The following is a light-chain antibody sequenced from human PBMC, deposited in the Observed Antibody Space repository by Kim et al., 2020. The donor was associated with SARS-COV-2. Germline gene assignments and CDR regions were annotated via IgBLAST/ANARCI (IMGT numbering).Light chain of an antibody. J-gene: IGKJ5*01. CDR1: QDISSY. CDR3: QQLNNYPIT. CDR2: AAS. V-gene: IGKV1-9*01. Sequence: IQLTQSPSSLSASVGDRVTITCRDSQDISSYLAWYQQKPGKAPKLLIYAASTLQSGVPSRFSGSGSGTDFTLTISSLQPGDFATYYCQQLNNYPITFGQGTRLEIK.